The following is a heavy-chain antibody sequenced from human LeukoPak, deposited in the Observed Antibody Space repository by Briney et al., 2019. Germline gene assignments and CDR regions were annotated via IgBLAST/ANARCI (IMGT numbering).Heavy chain of an antibody. CDR2: ISYDGNNK. CDR1: GFTFSTYA. CDR3: AKVRAVFNWNYAYYFDD. J-gene: IGHJ4*02. D-gene: IGHD1-7*01. Sequence: HPGGSLRLSCAASGFTFSTYAMHWVRQAPGKGLEWVALISYDGNNKYYADSVKGRFTISRDNSENTLYLQMNSLRAEDTAVYYCAKVRAVFNWNYAYYFDDWGQGTLVTVSS. V-gene: IGHV3-30*18.